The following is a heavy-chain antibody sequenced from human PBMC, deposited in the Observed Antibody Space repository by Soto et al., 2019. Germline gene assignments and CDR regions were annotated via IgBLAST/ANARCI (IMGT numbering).Heavy chain of an antibody. CDR2: IYYSGST. CDR1: GGSISSSSYY. J-gene: IGHJ4*02. CDR3: ARQVAFLEWLLYGDYFDY. D-gene: IGHD3-3*01. Sequence: PSETLSLTCTVSGGSISSSSYYWGWIRQPPGKGLEWIGSIYYSGSTYYNPSLKSRVTISVDTSKNQFSLKLSSVTAADTAVYYCARQVAFLEWLLYGDYFDYWGQGTLVTVSS. V-gene: IGHV4-39*01.